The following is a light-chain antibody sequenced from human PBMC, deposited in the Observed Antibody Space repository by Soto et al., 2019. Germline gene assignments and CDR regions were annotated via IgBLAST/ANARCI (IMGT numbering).Light chain of an antibody. Sequence: QSVLTQPASVSGSPGQSITISCTGTSSDIGAYNYVSWYQQHPDEAPRLMIYEVSNRPSGVSNRFSGSKSSNTASLTISGLQAEDEADYYCSSYTSSSTVVFGAGTKLTVL. J-gene: IGLJ2*01. CDR3: SSYTSSSTVV. CDR1: SSDIGAYNY. V-gene: IGLV2-14*01. CDR2: EVS.